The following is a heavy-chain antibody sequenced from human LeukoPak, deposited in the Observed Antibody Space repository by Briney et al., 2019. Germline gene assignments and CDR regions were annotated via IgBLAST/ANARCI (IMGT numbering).Heavy chain of an antibody. CDR2: IYYSGST. D-gene: IGHD1-26*01. Sequence: PETLSLTCTVSGGSISSSSHYWGWIRQPPGKGLEWIGSIYYSGSTYYNPSLKSRVTISVGTSKNQFSLKLSSVTAADTSVYYCARQKSGSYGLFDYWGQGTLVTVSS. J-gene: IGHJ4*02. CDR1: GGSISSSSHY. CDR3: ARQKSGSYGLFDY. V-gene: IGHV4-39*01.